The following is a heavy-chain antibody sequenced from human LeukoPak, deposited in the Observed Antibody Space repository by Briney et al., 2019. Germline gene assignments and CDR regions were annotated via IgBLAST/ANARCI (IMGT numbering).Heavy chain of an antibody. V-gene: IGHV3-15*01. Sequence: GGSLRLSCAASGFTFSNAWMSWVRQAPGKGREWVGRIKSKTDGGTTDYAAPVKGRFTISRDDSKNTLYLQMNSLETEDTAVYYCTTAYYDSSGYADGAFDIWGQGTMVTVSS. CDR1: GFTFSNAW. J-gene: IGHJ3*02. D-gene: IGHD3-22*01. CDR2: IKSKTDGGTT. CDR3: TTAYYDSSGYADGAFDI.